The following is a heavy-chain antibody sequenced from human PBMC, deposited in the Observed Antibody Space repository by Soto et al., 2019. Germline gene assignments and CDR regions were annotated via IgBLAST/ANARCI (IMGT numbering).Heavy chain of an antibody. CDR2: INHSGNN. J-gene: IGHJ3*02. V-gene: IGHV4-34*01. Sequence: QLQQWGAGLLKPSETLSLTCGVSGGSFSTYYYNWIRQSPGKVLEWIGEINHSGNNNYSPSLKNRVTMSLDTSKNQFSLKLTSVTAADSAVYDCARGGNNDWQVAFDIWGQGTMVTVAS. CDR3: ARGGNNDWQVAFDI. CDR1: GGSFSTYY. D-gene: IGHD3-9*01.